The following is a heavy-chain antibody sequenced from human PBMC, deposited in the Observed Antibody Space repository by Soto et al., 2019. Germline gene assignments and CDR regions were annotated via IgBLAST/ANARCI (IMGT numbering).Heavy chain of an antibody. CDR2: INEYNGDT. V-gene: IGHV1-18*01. CDR1: GYTFTNYG. D-gene: IGHD3-10*01. CDR3: ARSKSIPMVRGVTRDLIDY. Sequence: ASVKVSCKASGYTFTNYGISWVRQAPGQGLEWVGWINEYNGDTNYAQKIQGRVTMTTDTSTSTAYMELRSLRSDDTAVYYCARSKSIPMVRGVTRDLIDYCGQGTLVNVSS. J-gene: IGHJ4*02.